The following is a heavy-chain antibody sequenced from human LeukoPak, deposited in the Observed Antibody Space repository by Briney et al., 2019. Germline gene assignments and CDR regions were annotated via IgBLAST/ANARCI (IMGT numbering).Heavy chain of an antibody. V-gene: IGHV3-30-3*01. CDR1: GFTFSMYA. J-gene: IGHJ4*01. D-gene: IGHD2-2*01. Sequence: GGSLRLSCVGSGFTFSMYAMHWVRQAPDKGLEWVAVISYDGSNKYYADFVKGRFTISRDNSKNTLYLQMDSLRAEDTAVYYCARDWELYCSTTSXFXXYFDCW. CDR2: ISYDGSNK. CDR3: ARDWELYCSTTSXFXXYFDC.